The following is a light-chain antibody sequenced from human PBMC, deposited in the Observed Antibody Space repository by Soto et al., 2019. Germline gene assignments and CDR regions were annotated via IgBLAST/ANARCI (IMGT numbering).Light chain of an antibody. V-gene: IGKV3-20*01. Sequence: EIVLTQSPGTLSVSPGERATLSCRASQTVSSSYLAWYQQKPGQAPRLLIQGASIRATGIPDRFSGSGSGTDFILTISRLEPEAFAVYYCQQYGSSPRTFGQGTRVEIK. CDR3: QQYGSSPRT. CDR2: GAS. CDR1: QTVSSSY. J-gene: IGKJ1*01.